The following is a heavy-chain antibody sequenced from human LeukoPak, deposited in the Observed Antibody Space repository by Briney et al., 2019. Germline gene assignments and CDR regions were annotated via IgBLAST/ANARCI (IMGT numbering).Heavy chain of an antibody. CDR1: GGSISGYY. J-gene: IGHJ4*02. Sequence: SETLSLTCTVPGGSISGYYWSWIRQPPGKGLEWIGYIYYSGSTNYNPSLKSRVTMSVDTSKNQFSLKLSSATAADTAVYYCARFEIGVDYYDTTGGFDYWGQGTLVTVSS. CDR2: IYYSGST. D-gene: IGHD3-22*01. V-gene: IGHV4-59*01. CDR3: ARFEIGVDYYDTTGGFDY.